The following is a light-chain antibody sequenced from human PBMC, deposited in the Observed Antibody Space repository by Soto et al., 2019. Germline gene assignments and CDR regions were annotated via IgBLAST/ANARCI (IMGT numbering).Light chain of an antibody. CDR2: EVS. CDR3: SSYTSISTV. CDR1: SSDVGGYNY. Sequence: QSAMTQPASVSGSPGQSITISCTGVSSDVGGYNYVSWYQQHPGKAPKLMIYEVSNRPSGVSNRFSGSKSGNTASLTISGLQAEDQADYYFSSYTSISTVFGGGTKVTVL. J-gene: IGLJ2*01. V-gene: IGLV2-14*01.